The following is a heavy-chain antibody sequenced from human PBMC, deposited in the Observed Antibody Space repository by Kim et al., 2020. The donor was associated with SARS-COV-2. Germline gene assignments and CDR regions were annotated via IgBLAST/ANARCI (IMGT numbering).Heavy chain of an antibody. V-gene: IGHV3-33*01. Sequence: ADSVKGRFTISRDNSKNTLYLQMSSLRAEDTAVYYCARDPGIAVAGSFDYWGQGTLVTVSS. J-gene: IGHJ4*02. D-gene: IGHD6-19*01. CDR3: ARDPGIAVAGSFDY.